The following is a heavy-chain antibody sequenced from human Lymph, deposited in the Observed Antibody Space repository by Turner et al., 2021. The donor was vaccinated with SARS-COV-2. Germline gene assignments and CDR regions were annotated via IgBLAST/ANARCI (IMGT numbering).Heavy chain of an antibody. CDR1: GYTFTGFY. D-gene: IGHD3-22*01. V-gene: IGHV1-2*02. Sequence: QVQLVQSGAEVKEPGASVKVSCKASGYTFTGFYMHWVRKAPGQGLEWMGWINPDSGGTNYAQNFQDRVTMTRDTSISTAYMELSRLRSDDTAVYYCARGGLYYYDSSAYYGDAFDFWGQGTMVTVSS. J-gene: IGHJ3*01. CDR2: INPDSGGT. CDR3: ARGGLYYYDSSAYYGDAFDF.